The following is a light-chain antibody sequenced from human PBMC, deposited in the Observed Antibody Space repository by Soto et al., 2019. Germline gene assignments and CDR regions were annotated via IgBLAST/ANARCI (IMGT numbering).Light chain of an antibody. CDR3: QQYNTYSWT. CDR1: QSISSW. J-gene: IGKJ1*01. V-gene: IGKV1-5*01. CDR2: DAS. Sequence: DIQMTQSPSTLSASVGDRVTITCRASQSISSWLAWYQQKPGKAPKLLIYDASSLQSGVPSRFSGSGSGTEFAITISSLQPDDFATYYCQQYNTYSWTFGPGTMV.